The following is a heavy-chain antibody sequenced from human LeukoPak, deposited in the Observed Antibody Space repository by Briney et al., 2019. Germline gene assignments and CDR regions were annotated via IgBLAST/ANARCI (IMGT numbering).Heavy chain of an antibody. J-gene: IGHJ4*02. CDR3: ANLDAFHDYGDY. CDR2: IYYSGST. Sequence: SETLSLTCTVSGGSISSSSYYWGWIRQPPGKGLEWIGSIYYSGSTYYNPSLKSRVTISVDTSKNQFSLKLSSVTAADTPVYYCANLDAFHDYGDYWGQGTLVTVSS. CDR1: GGSISSSSYY. V-gene: IGHV4-39*01.